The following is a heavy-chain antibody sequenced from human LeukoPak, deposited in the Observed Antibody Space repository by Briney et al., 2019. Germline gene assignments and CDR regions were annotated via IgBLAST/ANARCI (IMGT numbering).Heavy chain of an antibody. D-gene: IGHD6-13*01. CDR3: ARDRRRSIAAAHLDY. V-gene: IGHV3-21*01. CDR2: ISGSSSYI. Sequence: GGSLRLSCAASGFTFSSYSMNWVRQAPGKGLEWVSSISGSSSYIYYGDSVKGRCTISSDNAKKSLYLQMNSLRAEDTAVYYCARDRRRSIAAAHLDYWGQGTLVTVSS. J-gene: IGHJ4*02. CDR1: GFTFSSYS.